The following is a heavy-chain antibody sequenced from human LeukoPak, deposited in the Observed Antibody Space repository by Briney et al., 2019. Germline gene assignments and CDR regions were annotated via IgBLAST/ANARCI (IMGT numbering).Heavy chain of an antibody. J-gene: IGHJ4*02. CDR2: ISSSGSTI. CDR3: ARRRYNWNAIDY. D-gene: IGHD1-20*01. Sequence: GGSLRLSCAASGFTSSDFYMSWIRQAPGKGLEWVSYISSSGSTIYYADSVKGRFTISRDNAKNSLYLQMNSLRAEDTAVYYCARRRYNWNAIDYWGQGTLVTVSS. CDR1: GFTSSDFY. V-gene: IGHV3-11*01.